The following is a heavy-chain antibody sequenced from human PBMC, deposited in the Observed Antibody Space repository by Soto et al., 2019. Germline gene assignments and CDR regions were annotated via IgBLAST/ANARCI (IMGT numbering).Heavy chain of an antibody. CDR1: GGTFRNYP. J-gene: IGHJ4*02. V-gene: IGHV1-69*02. CDR3: ARGPLVVLNYFES. Sequence: QVQLVQSGTEMKKPGSSVKVSCKASGGTFRNYPINWVRQAPGQGLEWMGSIFPLTDIPDYAQNFQPRLTISADKSTSTAYMELSSLTSDDAAMYFCARGPLVVLNYFESWGQGTLVTVSS. CDR2: IFPLTDIP.